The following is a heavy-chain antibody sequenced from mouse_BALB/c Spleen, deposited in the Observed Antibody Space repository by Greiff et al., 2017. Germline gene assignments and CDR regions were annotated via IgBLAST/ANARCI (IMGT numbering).Heavy chain of an antibody. D-gene: IGHD2-4*01. J-gene: IGHJ3*01. CDR3: AREGIYYDYDEGAWFAY. CDR2: INPSTGYT. Sequence: QVQLKESGAELAKPGASVKMSCKASGYTFTSYWMHWVKQRPGQGLEWIGYINPSTGYTEYNQKFKDKATLTADKSSSTAYMQLSSLTSEDSAVYYCAREGIYYDYDEGAWFAYWGQGTLVTVSA. CDR1: GYTFTSYW. V-gene: IGHV1-7*01.